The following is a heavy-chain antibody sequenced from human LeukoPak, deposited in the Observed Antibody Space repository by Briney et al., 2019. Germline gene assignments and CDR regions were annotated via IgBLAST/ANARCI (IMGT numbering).Heavy chain of an antibody. V-gene: IGHV1-24*01. Sequence: ASVKVSCKVSGYTLTELSMHWVRQAPGKGLEWMGGFDPEDGETIYAQKFQGRVTMTEDTSTDTAYMELSSLRSEDTAVYYCAAYGSGSYCNPGYYYGMDVWGQGTTVTVSS. D-gene: IGHD3-10*01. CDR1: GYTLTELS. CDR2: FDPEDGET. CDR3: AAYGSGSYCNPGYYYGMDV. J-gene: IGHJ6*02.